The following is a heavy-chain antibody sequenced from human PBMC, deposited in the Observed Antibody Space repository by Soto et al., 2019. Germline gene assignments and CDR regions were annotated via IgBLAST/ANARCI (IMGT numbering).Heavy chain of an antibody. CDR2: IIPMYDSA. Sequence: QVQLVQSGAELNKPGSSVNVSCAASGGTFKTYTINWVRQAPGQVLEWIGQIIPMYDSANYAQRFQGRVTMSADKSTNIAYMELSGLRSEYTALYYCATWRTYSGSYCFDYWGQGTLVSVSS. CDR1: GGTFKTYT. D-gene: IGHD1-26*01. J-gene: IGHJ4*02. V-gene: IGHV1-69*06. CDR3: ATWRTYSGSYCFDY.